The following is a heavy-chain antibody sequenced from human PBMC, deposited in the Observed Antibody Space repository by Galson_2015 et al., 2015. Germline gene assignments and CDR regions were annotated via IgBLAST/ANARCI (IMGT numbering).Heavy chain of an antibody. V-gene: IGHV3-23*01. J-gene: IGHJ4*02. CDR2: ISGSGGST. CDR1: GFTFSSYA. CDR3: AKDKDIVVVVASMGLRD. Sequence: SLRLSCAASGFTFSSYAMSWVRQAPGKGLEWVSAISGSGGSTYYADSVKGRFTISRDNSKNTRYLQMNSLRAEDTAVYYCAKDKDIVVVVASMGLRDWGQGTLVTVSS. D-gene: IGHD2-15*01.